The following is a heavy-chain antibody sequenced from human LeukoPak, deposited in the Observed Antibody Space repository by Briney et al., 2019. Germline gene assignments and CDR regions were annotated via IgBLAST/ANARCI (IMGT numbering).Heavy chain of an antibody. V-gene: IGHV3-23*01. D-gene: IGHD1-7*01. CDR1: GFTFSSYA. J-gene: IGHJ4*02. CDR3: AKDPYSGTFSHYDY. Sequence: GGSLRLSCAASGFTFSSYAMSWVRQAPGKGLEWGSAISGSGGSTYYADSVKGRFTISRDNSKNTLYLQMNSLRAEDTAVYYCAKDPYSGTFSHYDYWGQGTLVTVSS. CDR2: ISGSGGST.